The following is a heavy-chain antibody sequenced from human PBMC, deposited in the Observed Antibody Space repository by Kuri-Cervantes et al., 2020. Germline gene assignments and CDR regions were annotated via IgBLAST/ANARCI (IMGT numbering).Heavy chain of an antibody. CDR1: GFTFSSYD. J-gene: IGHJ4*02. V-gene: IGHV3-13*01. CDR2: IGTAGDT. Sequence: GESLKISCAASGFTFSSYDMHWVRQATGKGLEWVSAIGTAGDTYYPGSVKGRFTISRENAKNSLYLQMNSLRAEDTAVYYCAKDLEHSSGWGYFDYWGQGTLVTVSS. D-gene: IGHD6-19*01. CDR3: AKDLEHSSGWGYFDY.